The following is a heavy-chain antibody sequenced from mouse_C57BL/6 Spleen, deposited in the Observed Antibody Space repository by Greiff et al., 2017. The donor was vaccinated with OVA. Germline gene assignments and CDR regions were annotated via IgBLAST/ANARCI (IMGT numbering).Heavy chain of an antibody. CDR2: INPNNGGT. J-gene: IGHJ4*01. CDR3: ARFDYYGSPYAMDY. Sequence: VQLQQSGPELVKPGASVKIPCKASGYTFTDYNMDWVKQSHGKSLEWIGDINPNNGGTIYNQKFKGKATLTVDKSSSTAYMELRSLTSEDTAVYYCARFDYYGSPYAMDYWGQGTSVTVSS. V-gene: IGHV1-18*01. D-gene: IGHD1-1*01. CDR1: GYTFTDYN.